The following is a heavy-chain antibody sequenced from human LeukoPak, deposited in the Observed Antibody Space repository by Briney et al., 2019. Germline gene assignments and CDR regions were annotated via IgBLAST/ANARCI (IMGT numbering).Heavy chain of an antibody. J-gene: IGHJ6*03. V-gene: IGHV3-48*01. CDR1: GFTFSSYS. CDR2: ISSSSNTI. CDR3: ARGLSPYYYYYMDV. Sequence: GGSLRLSCAASGFTFSSYSMNWVRQAPGKGLEWVSYISSSSNTIHYAESVKGRFTISRDNAKNSLYLQMDSLRAEDTAVYYCARGLSPYYYYYMDVWGKGTTVTVSS.